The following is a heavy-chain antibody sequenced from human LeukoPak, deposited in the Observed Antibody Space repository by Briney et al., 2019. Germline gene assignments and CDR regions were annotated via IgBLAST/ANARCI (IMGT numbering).Heavy chain of an antibody. D-gene: IGHD3-10*01. Sequence: ASVKVSCKASGGTFSSYAISWVRQAPGQGLGWMGRIIPILGIANYAQKFQGRVTITADKSTSTAYMELSSPRSEDTAVYYCAGGEWRTTSFDYWGQGTLVTVSS. CDR2: IIPILGIA. J-gene: IGHJ4*02. V-gene: IGHV1-69*04. CDR1: GGTFSSYA. CDR3: AGGEWRTTSFDY.